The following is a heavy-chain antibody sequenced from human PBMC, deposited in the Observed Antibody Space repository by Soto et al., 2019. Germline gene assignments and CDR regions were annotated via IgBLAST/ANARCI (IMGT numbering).Heavy chain of an antibody. CDR1: GGSISSSSYY. CDR2: IYYSGST. J-gene: IGHJ5*02. V-gene: IGHV4-39*01. CDR3: ARHEGLVLMVYAILDWFDP. Sequence: SETLSLTCTVSGGSISSSSYYWGWIRQPPGKGLEWIGSIYYSGSTYYNPSLKSRVTISVDTSKNQFSLKLSSVTAADTAVYYCARHEGLVLMVYAILDWFDPWGQGTLVTVSS. D-gene: IGHD2-8*01.